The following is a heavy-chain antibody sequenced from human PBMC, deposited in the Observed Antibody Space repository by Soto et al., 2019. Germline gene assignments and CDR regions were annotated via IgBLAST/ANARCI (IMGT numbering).Heavy chain of an antibody. CDR1: GFTFSEST. CDR3: ARQLSLGTFFYFAMAV. J-gene: IGHJ6*02. CDR2: IRGDDDKYAT. V-gene: IGHV3-73*02. Sequence: EERLVESGGGLVQPGESLELSCVASGFTFSESTIYWVRQASGKGLEWVGYIRGDDDKYATSDVESVKVRFTISRDDATSTASLQMRSMKTEETAVYYCARQLSLGTFFYFAMAVGGQG. D-gene: IGHD7-27*01.